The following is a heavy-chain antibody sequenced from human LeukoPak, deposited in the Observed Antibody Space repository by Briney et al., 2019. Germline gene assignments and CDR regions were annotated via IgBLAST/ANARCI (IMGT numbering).Heavy chain of an antibody. Sequence: PSQTLSLACTVSGGSINSGSHYWNWIRQPAGKGLEWIGRISTRGSTNYNPSLKGRGTMSLDTSKNQLSLQLSSVTAADTAVYYCAKSYGGYVFDYWGQGTLVTVSS. D-gene: IGHD5-12*01. J-gene: IGHJ4*02. CDR1: GGSINSGSHY. V-gene: IGHV4-61*02. CDR2: ISTRGST. CDR3: AKSYGGYVFDY.